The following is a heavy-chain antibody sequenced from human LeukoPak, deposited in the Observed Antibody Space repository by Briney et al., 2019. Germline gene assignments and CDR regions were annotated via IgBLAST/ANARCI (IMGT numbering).Heavy chain of an antibody. V-gene: IGHV4-4*02. CDR1: GGSISSINW. J-gene: IGHJ3*02. Sequence: SGTLSLTCAVSGGSISSINWWNWVRQPPGKGLEWIGETHHGGNTSYNPSLKSRLTISVYKSKNQFSLKLSSVTAADTAMYYCATFSTVVASPYDAFDIWGQGTMVTVSS. CDR2: THHGGNT. CDR3: ATFSTVVASPYDAFDI. D-gene: IGHD2/OR15-2a*01.